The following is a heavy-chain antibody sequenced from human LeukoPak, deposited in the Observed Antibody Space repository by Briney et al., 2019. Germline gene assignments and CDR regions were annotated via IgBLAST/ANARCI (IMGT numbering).Heavy chain of an antibody. CDR1: GFTFSSYE. Sequence: GGSLRLSCAASGFTFSSYEMNWVRQAPGKGLEWVSYISSSGDTMYYADSVRGRFTISRDNAKNSLYLQMNSLRAEDTAVYYFGRALVVYYYMDVWGQGTTVTVSS. D-gene: IGHD2-15*01. CDR2: ISSSGDTM. J-gene: IGHJ6*02. V-gene: IGHV3-48*03. CDR3: GRALVVYYYMDV.